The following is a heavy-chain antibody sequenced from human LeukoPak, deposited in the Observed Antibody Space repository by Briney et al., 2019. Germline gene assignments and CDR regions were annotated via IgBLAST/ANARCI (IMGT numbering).Heavy chain of an antibody. J-gene: IGHJ4*02. CDR1: GGTFSSYA. D-gene: IGHD4-17*01. V-gene: IGHV1-69*13. CDR2: IIPIFGTA. CDR3: ARDGGDGDYGDLYYFDY. Sequence: SVKVSCKASGGTFSSYAISWVRQAPGQGLEWVGGIIPIFGTANYAQKFQGRVTITADESTSTAYMELSSLRSEDTAVYYCARDGGDGDYGDLYYFDYWGQGTLVTVSS.